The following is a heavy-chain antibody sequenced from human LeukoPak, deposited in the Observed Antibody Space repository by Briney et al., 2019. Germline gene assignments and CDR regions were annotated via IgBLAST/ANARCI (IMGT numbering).Heavy chain of an antibody. D-gene: IGHD3-3*01. CDR1: GGSISIGSYY. Sequence: SETLSLTCTVSGGSISIGSYYWSWIRQPAGKGLEWSGRIYASGSTNYNPSLKSRVTISVDTSKNQLSLKLSSVTAADTAVYYCAGAPAGSLEWLSPFDYWGQGTLVTVSS. V-gene: IGHV4-61*02. CDR3: AGAPAGSLEWLSPFDY. CDR2: IYASGST. J-gene: IGHJ4*02.